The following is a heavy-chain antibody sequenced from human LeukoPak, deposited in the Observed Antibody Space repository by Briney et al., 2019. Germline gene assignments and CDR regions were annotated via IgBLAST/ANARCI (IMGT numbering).Heavy chain of an antibody. J-gene: IGHJ4*02. CDR3: ARSADPAFDY. CDR2: INPNSGGT. Sequence: GASVKVSCKASGYTFTSYDINWVRQATGQGLEWMGWINPNSGGTNYAQKFQGRVTMTRGTSISTAYMELSRLRSDDTAVYYCARSADPAFDYWGQGTLVTVSS. V-gene: IGHV1-2*02. CDR1: GYTFTSYD. D-gene: IGHD6-25*01.